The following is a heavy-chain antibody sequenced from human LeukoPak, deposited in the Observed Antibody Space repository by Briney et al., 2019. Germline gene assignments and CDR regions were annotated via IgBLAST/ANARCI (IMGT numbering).Heavy chain of an antibody. D-gene: IGHD3-10*01. Sequence: SETLSLTCAVYGGSFSGYYWSWIRQPPGKGLEWIGEINHSGSTNYNPSLKSRVTISVDTSKNQFSLKLSSMTAADTAVYYCARGSHYYGSGSYLDYWGQGTLVTVSS. CDR1: GGSFSGYY. CDR2: INHSGST. J-gene: IGHJ4*02. V-gene: IGHV4-34*01. CDR3: ARGSHYYGSGSYLDY.